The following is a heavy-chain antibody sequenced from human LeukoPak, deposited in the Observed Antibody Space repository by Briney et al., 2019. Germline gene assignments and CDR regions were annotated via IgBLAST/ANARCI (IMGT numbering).Heavy chain of an antibody. V-gene: IGHV4-34*01. CDR2: INHSGST. CDR1: GRSFRGYY. CDR3: ARGVRYSYGPFDY. J-gene: IGHJ4*02. D-gene: IGHD5-18*01. Sequence: ASETLSLTCAVYGRSFRGYYWSWIRQPPGKGLEWIGEINHSGSTNYNPSLKSRVTLSVDTSKNQFSLKLSSVTAADTAVYYCARGVRYSYGPFDYWGEGTLVTVSS.